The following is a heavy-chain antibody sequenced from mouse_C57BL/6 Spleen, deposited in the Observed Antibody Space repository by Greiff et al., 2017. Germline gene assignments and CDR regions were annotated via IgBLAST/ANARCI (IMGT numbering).Heavy chain of an antibody. D-gene: IGHD2-4*01. CDR2: ISSGGSYT. J-gene: IGHJ2*01. V-gene: IGHV5-6*01. CDR1: GFTFSSYG. CDR3: VGVYDYDVGFDY. Sequence: EVMLVESGGDLVKPGGSLKLSCAASGFTFSSYGMSWVRQTPDKRLEWVATISSGGSYTYYPDSVKGRFTISRDNAKNTLYLQMSSLKSEDTAMYYCVGVYDYDVGFDYWGQGTTLTVSS.